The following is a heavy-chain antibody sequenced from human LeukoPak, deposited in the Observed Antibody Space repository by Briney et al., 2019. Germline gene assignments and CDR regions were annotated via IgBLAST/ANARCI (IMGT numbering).Heavy chain of an antibody. CDR3: AKGEVFWCVSRSGASDT. J-gene: IGHJ3*02. Sequence: AGSLTLACAAYTFTFSSYCMSWLRQAPGKGLEWVSAISGSGGSTYYEDSVRGPFTIARDNPKNTLYLQMNSLKAEDTAVYECAKGEVFWCVSRSGASDTWGQGKMGTVSS. D-gene: IGHD3-3*01. V-gene: IGHV3-23*01. CDR2: ISGSGGST. CDR1: TFTFSSYC.